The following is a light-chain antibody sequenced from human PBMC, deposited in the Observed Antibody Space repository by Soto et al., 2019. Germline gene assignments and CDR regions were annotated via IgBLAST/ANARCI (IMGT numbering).Light chain of an antibody. CDR3: QQYSTSFT. Sequence: IVLTQSPGTLSLSPGDRATLSCGASQSVAGNYLAWYQQKPGQAPRLLIYGATTRASGITDRFSGSGSGTDFTLTISRLEPEDCAVYYCQQYSTSFTFGPGTTVDI. V-gene: IGKV3-20*01. CDR2: GAT. CDR1: QSVAGNY. J-gene: IGKJ3*01.